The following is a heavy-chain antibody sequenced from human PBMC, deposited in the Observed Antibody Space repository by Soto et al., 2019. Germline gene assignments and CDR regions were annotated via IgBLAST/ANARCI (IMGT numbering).Heavy chain of an antibody. Sequence: GGSLRLSCGTSGFTFSSYGMHWVREAPGKVLEWVAVIWYDGSNKYYADSVKGRFTISRDNSKNTLYLPMNSLIAEDTAVYYYARDSLLEKLRYFDEPRGVDYYYGMDVWGQGTTVTVSS. D-gene: IGHD3-9*01. CDR2: IWYDGSNK. V-gene: IGHV3-33*01. J-gene: IGHJ6*02. CDR3: ARDSLLEKLRYFDEPRGVDYYYGMDV. CDR1: GFTFSSYG.